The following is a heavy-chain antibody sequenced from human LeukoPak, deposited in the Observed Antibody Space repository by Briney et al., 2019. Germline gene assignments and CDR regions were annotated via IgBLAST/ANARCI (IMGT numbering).Heavy chain of an antibody. V-gene: IGHV1-69*13. CDR1: GGTFSSYA. CDR2: IIPIFGTA. CDR3: ARDSGTAMVFSY. D-gene: IGHD5-18*01. J-gene: IGHJ4*02. Sequence: ASVKVSCKASGGTFSSYAISWVRQAPGQGLEWMGGIIPIFGTANYAQKFQGRVTITADEPTSTAYMELSSLRSEDTAVYYCARDSGTAMVFSYWGQGTLVTVSS.